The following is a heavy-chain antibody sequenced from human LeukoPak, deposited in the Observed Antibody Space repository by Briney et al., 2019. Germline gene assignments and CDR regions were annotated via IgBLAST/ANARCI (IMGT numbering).Heavy chain of an antibody. D-gene: IGHD3-16*02. CDR2: ISWNSGSI. V-gene: IGHV3-9*01. J-gene: IGHJ4*02. Sequence: GRSLRLSCAASGFTFDDYAMHWVRQAPGKGLEWVSGISWNSGSIGYADSVKGRFTISRDNAKNSLYLQMNSLRAEDTALYYCAKGIVGFDYWGRGTLVTVSS. CDR1: GFTFDDYA. CDR3: AKGIVGFDY.